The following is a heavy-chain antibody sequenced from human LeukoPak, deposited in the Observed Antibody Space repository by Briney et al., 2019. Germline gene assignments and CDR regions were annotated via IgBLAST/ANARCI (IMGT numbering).Heavy chain of an antibody. CDR1: GVTLSNYA. V-gene: IGHV3-23*01. CDR2: ISSSGSGGNT. D-gene: IGHD3-16*01. Sequence: GGSLRLSCVASGVTLSNYAMSWARQAPGKGLEWVSGISSSGSGGNTYYADSVRGRFTISRDNPKNTLYLQMNSLRVEDTAFYYCARDRLQFFDYWGQGTLVTVSS. J-gene: IGHJ4*02. CDR3: ARDRLQFFDY.